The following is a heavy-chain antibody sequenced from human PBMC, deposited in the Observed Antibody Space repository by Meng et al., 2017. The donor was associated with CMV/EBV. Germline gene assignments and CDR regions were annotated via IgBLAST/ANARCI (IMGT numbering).Heavy chain of an antibody. Sequence: ASVKVSCKASGYTFTSYGISWVRQAPGQGLEWMGWISAYNGNTNYAQKLQGRVTMTTDTSTSTAYTELRSLRSDDTAVYYCARVRKDRNYGMDVWGQGTTVTVSS. CDR3: ARVRKDRNYGMDV. CDR2: ISAYNGNT. J-gene: IGHJ6*02. CDR1: GYTFTSYG. V-gene: IGHV1-18*01.